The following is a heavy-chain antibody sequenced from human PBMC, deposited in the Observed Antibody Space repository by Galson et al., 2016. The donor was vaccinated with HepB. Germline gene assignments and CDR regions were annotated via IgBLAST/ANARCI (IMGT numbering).Heavy chain of an antibody. J-gene: IGHJ3*02. CDR3: AREHDSRGSLGFDI. CDR1: GFTFSSYG. CDR2: IWYDGTNN. Sequence: CAASGFTFSSYGMHWVRQAPGKGLEWVAVIWYDGTNNYYSDSVRGRFTISRDNSKNVVYLQMNSLRAEDTAVYYCAREHDSRGSLGFDIWGQGTMVTVSS. V-gene: IGHV3-33*08. D-gene: IGHD3-22*01.